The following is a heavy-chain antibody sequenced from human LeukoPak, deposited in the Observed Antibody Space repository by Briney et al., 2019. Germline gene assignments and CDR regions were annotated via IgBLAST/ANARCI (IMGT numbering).Heavy chain of an antibody. CDR2: IKQDGSEK. CDR1: GFTFSDYW. V-gene: IGHV3-7*01. J-gene: IGHJ4*02. Sequence: GGSLRLSCVASGFTFSDYWMTWVRQAPGKGLEWVANIKQDGSEKYYVDSVKGRFTISRDNAKNSLYLQMNTLRAEDTAVYSCARGSPVDYWGQGTLVTVSS. CDR3: ARGSPVDY.